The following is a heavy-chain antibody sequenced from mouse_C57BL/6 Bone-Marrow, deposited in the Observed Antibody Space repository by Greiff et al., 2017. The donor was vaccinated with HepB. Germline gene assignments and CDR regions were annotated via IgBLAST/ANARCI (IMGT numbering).Heavy chain of an antibody. V-gene: IGHV1-5*01. CDR2: IYPGDSDT. CDR3: TKCHVSHYDY. Sequence: DVQLVESGTVLARPGASVKMSCKTSGYTFTSYWMHWVKQRPGQGLEWIGAIYPGDSDTGYNQKFKGKAKLTAVTSASTAYMELSSLTNEDSAVYDYTKCHVSHYDYWGRGTALTVSS. J-gene: IGHJ2*01. CDR1: GYTFTSYW.